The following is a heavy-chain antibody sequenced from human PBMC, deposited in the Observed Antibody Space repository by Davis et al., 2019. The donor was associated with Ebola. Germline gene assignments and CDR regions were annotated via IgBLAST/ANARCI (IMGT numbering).Heavy chain of an antibody. CDR2: LWYDGSNK. V-gene: IGHV3-33*01. CDR1: GFTFSSYG. J-gene: IGHJ5*02. Sequence: GESLKISCAASGFTFSSYGMHWVRQAPGKGLEWVAVLWYDGSNKYYADSVKGRFTISRDNSKNTLYLQMNSLRAEDTAVYYCARGPYYDFWSEDWFDPWGQGTLVTVSS. D-gene: IGHD3-3*01. CDR3: ARGPYYDFWSEDWFDP.